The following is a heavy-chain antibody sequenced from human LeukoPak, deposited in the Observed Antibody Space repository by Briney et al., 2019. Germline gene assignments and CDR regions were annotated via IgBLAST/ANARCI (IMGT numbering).Heavy chain of an antibody. D-gene: IGHD6-19*01. CDR3: ARDSSGWHMGLSYYYYGMDV. J-gene: IGHJ6*02. CDR1: GFTVSSNY. CDR2: IYSGGST. V-gene: IGHV3-66*02. Sequence: PGGSLRLSCAASGFTVSSNYMSWVRQAPGKGLEWVSVIYSGGSTYYADSVKGRFTISRDNSKNTLYLQMNSLRAEDTAVYHCARDSSGWHMGLSYYYYGMDVWGQGTAVTVSS.